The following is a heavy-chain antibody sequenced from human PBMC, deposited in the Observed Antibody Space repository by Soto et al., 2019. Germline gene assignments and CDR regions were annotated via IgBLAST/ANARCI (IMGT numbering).Heavy chain of an antibody. CDR2: MNANSGNI. CDR3: AREDIVLMVYGKHRSTYAFDI. J-gene: IGHJ3*02. V-gene: IGHV1-8*01. Sequence: ASVKVSCKASGYTFTNYGISWVRQAPGQGLEWIGWMNANSGNIDYAQKVQGRITMTRNTSTSTAYMELSSLRSEDTAVYYCAREDIVLMVYGKHRSTYAFDIWGQGTTVTVSS. D-gene: IGHD2-8*01. CDR1: GYTFTNYG.